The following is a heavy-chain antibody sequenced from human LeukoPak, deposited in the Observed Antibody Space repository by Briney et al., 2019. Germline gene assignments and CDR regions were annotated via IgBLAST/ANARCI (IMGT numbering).Heavy chain of an antibody. Sequence: KPGGSLRLSCAASGFTFSSYSMNWVRQAPGKGLEWVSSISSSSSYIYYADSVKGRLTISRDNAKNSLYLQMNSLRAEDTAVYYCARAYCSGGSCYGGFDYWGQGTLVTVSS. D-gene: IGHD2-15*01. CDR2: ISSSSSYI. CDR3: ARAYCSGGSCYGGFDY. V-gene: IGHV3-21*01. J-gene: IGHJ4*02. CDR1: GFTFSSYS.